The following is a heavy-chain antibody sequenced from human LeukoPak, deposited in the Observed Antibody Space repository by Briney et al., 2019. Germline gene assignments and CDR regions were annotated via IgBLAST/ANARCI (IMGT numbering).Heavy chain of an antibody. CDR3: ARGFYDSSGYYYALDYYYGMDV. D-gene: IGHD3-22*01. CDR1: GGSISSGDYY. Sequence: SQTLSLTCTVSGGSISSGDYYWSWIRQPPGKGLEWIGYIYYSGSTYYNPSLKSRVTISVDTSKNQFSLKLSSVTAADTAVYYCARGFYDSSGYYYALDYYYGMDVWGQGTTVTVSS. V-gene: IGHV4-30-4*01. J-gene: IGHJ6*02. CDR2: IYYSGST.